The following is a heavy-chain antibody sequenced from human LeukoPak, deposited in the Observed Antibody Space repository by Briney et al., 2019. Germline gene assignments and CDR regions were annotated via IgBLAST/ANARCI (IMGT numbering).Heavy chain of an antibody. D-gene: IGHD5-12*01. Sequence: ESLKVSCKASGYIFNNYLNGWVRQMPGKGLEGMGIIYPRDSGTRYSPSFQGQVTVSADKSISTAYLQWNTLEASDTAMYYCARRQYSGYDFDFWGQGTLVTVSS. J-gene: IGHJ4*02. CDR2: IYPRDSGT. CDR3: ARRQYSGYDFDF. CDR1: GYIFNNYL. V-gene: IGHV5-51*01.